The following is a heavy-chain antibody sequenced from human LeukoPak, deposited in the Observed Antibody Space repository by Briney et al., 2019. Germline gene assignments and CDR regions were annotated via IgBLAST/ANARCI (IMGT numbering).Heavy chain of an antibody. CDR2: ISYDGSNK. Sequence: PGGSLRLSCAASGFTFSSYGMHWVRQAPGKGLEWVAVISYDGSNKYYADSVKGRFTISRDNSKNTLYLQMNSLRAEDTAVYYCAKDVGRYCSGGSCYSFGYWGQGTLVTVSS. CDR3: AKDVGRYCSGGSCYSFGY. D-gene: IGHD2-15*01. CDR1: GFTFSSYG. V-gene: IGHV3-30*18. J-gene: IGHJ4*02.